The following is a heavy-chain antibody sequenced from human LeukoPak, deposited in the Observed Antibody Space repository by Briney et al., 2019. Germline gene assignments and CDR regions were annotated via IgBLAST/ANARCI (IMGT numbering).Heavy chain of an antibody. D-gene: IGHD3-22*01. Sequence: ASVKVSCKASGYTFTGYYMHWVRQAPGQGLEWMGWINPNSGGTNYAQKFQGWVTMTRDTSISTAYMELSRLRSDDTAVYYCARTPNGYYDSTGYFPYYFDYWGQGTLVTVSS. J-gene: IGHJ4*02. CDR1: GYTFTGYY. CDR3: ARTPNGYYDSTGYFPYYFDY. CDR2: INPNSGGT. V-gene: IGHV1-2*04.